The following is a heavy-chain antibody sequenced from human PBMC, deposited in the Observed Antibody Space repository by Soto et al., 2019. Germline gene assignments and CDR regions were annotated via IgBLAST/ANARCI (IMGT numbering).Heavy chain of an antibody. CDR1: GFTFSSYS. D-gene: IGHD2-2*01. Sequence: LRLSCAASGFTFSSYSMNWVRQAPGKGLEWVSSISSSSSYIYYADSVKGRFTISRDNAKNSLYLQMNSLRAEDTAVYYCARDESVVPAAIGGWYYYGMDVWGQGTTVTVSS. CDR3: ARDESVVPAAIGGWYYYGMDV. J-gene: IGHJ6*02. V-gene: IGHV3-21*01. CDR2: ISSSSSYI.